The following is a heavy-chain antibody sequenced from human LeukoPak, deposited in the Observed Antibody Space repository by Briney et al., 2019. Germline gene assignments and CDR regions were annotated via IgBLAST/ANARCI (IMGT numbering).Heavy chain of an antibody. D-gene: IGHD2-2*02. CDR1: GFTFSSYA. Sequence: GSLRLSCAASGFTFSSYAMSWVRQPPGKGLEWIGEINHSGSTNYNPSLKSRVTISVDTSKNQFSLKLSSVTAADTAVYYCARVRVVPAAIDYWGQGTLVTVSS. CDR3: ARVRVVPAAIDY. J-gene: IGHJ4*02. V-gene: IGHV4-34*01. CDR2: INHSGST.